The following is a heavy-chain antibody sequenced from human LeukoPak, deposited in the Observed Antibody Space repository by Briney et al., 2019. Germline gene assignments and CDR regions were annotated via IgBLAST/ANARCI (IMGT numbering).Heavy chain of an antibody. Sequence: SETLSLTCTVSGGSISSGDYYWTWIRQPPGKGLEWIGSIYYSGNTYDNPSLKSRITISVDTSKNQFSLNLSSVTAADTAVYYCARVRRAGNTGWNFDLWGRGTLVTVSS. CDR2: IYYSGNT. CDR1: GGSISSGDYY. D-gene: IGHD1-1*01. J-gene: IGHJ2*01. CDR3: ARVRRAGNTGWNFDL. V-gene: IGHV4-30-4*08.